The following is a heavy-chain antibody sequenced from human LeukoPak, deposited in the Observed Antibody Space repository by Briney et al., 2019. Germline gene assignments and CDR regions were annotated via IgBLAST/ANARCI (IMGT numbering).Heavy chain of an antibody. V-gene: IGHV3-7*01. Sequence: PGGSLRLSCAASGFTFSSYWMSWVRQAPGKGLEWVANIKQDGSEKYYVDSVKGRFTISRDNAKNSLYLQMNSLRAEDTAVYYCARSLGLRRPLAYGMDVWGQGTTVTVSS. D-gene: IGHD4-17*01. CDR2: IKQDGSEK. CDR1: GFTFSSYW. CDR3: ARSLGLRRPLAYGMDV. J-gene: IGHJ6*02.